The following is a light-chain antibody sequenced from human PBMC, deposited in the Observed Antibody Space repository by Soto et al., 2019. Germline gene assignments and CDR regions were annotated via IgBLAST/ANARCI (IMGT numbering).Light chain of an antibody. J-gene: IGLJ3*02. CDR3: MIWHNSAWV. V-gene: IGLV5-45*03. Sequence: QLVLTQPSSLSASPGASASLTCTLGSGINIGTYRIYWYQQKPGSPPQYLLRYKSDSDYQQGSGVPSRFSGSKDASANAGILFISGLQSEDEADYYCMIWHNSAWVFGGGTKVTVL. CDR2: YKSDSDY. CDR1: SGINIGTYR.